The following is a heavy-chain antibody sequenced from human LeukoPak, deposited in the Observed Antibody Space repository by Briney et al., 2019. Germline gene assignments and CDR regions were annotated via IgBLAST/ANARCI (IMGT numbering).Heavy chain of an antibody. Sequence: SETLSLTCSVSGGSISSSGYYWNWIRQPPGKGLEWVGSIYYSGTTYYNSSLKSRVTISEDTSKNRFSLMLTSVTAADTAVYYCARQFSDYFYYYIDVWGEGTTVIVSS. V-gene: IGHV4-39*01. CDR2: IYYSGTT. CDR3: ARQFSDYFYYYIDV. J-gene: IGHJ6*03. CDR1: GGSISSSGYY.